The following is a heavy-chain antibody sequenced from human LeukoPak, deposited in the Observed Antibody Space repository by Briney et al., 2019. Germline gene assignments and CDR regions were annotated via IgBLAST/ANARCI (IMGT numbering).Heavy chain of an antibody. CDR1: GYTFTSYG. D-gene: IGHD5-18*01. CDR3: ARTPGYSYGREAFFDY. J-gene: IGHJ4*02. Sequence: ASVKVSCKASGYTFTSYGIGGVRQAPGKGLEWMGWISAYNGNTNYAQKLQGRVTMTTDTSTSTAYMELRSLRSDDTAVYYCARTPGYSYGREAFFDYWGQGTLVTVSS. V-gene: IGHV1-18*01. CDR2: ISAYNGNT.